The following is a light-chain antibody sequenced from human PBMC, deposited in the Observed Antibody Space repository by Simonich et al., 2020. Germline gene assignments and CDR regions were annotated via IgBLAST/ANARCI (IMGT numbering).Light chain of an antibody. V-gene: IGKV3D-20*01. J-gene: IGKJ1*01. CDR1: QSVSSSY. CDR3: QQYGSSPWT. Sequence: EIVLTQSPGPLSLYPGERATLSCRASQSVSSSYLAWYQQKPGLAPKLLIYDASSRATGIPDRFSGSGSGTDFTLTISRLEPEDFAVYYCQQYGSSPWTFGQGTKVEIK. CDR2: DAS.